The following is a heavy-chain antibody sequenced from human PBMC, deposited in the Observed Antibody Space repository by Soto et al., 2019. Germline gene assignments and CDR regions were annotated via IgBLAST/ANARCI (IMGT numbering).Heavy chain of an antibody. CDR3: ARDRGSFLDYFDY. Sequence: PSETLSLTCAVYGGSFSGYYWSWIRQPPGKGLEWIGEINHSGSTNYNPSLKSRVTISVDTSKNQFSLKLSSVTAADTAVYYCARDRGSFLDYFDYGGQEHRLTVPS. J-gene: IGHJ4*02. CDR2: INHSGST. D-gene: IGHD1-26*01. V-gene: IGHV4-34*01. CDR1: GGSFSGYY.